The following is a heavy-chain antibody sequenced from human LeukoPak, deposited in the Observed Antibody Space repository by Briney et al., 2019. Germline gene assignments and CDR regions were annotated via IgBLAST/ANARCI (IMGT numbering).Heavy chain of an antibody. Sequence: GGSLRLSCAASGFTVSSNYMSWVRQAPGKGLEWVSVIYSGGSTYYADSVKGRFTISRDNSKNTLYLQMNSLRAEDTAVYYCARDLNSITGTSYYYYYMDVWGKGTTVTVSS. CDR3: ARDLNSITGTSYYYYYMDV. J-gene: IGHJ6*03. CDR1: GFTVSSNY. V-gene: IGHV3-66*02. CDR2: IYSGGST. D-gene: IGHD1-7*01.